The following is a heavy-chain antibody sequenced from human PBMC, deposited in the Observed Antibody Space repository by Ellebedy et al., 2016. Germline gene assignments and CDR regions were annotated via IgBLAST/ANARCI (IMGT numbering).Heavy chain of an antibody. CDR3: ARIFRGSWYNEKDY. D-gene: IGHD6-13*01. Sequence: ASVKVSCXITGYTFTTFGITWVRQAPGLGLEWMGWTSTSNANTNSAQRFQGRLTMTTDTSTSTVYMELRNLRHDDTAVYYCARIFRGSWYNEKDYWGQGTLVTVSS. CDR2: TSTSNANT. CDR1: GYTFTTFG. V-gene: IGHV1-18*01. J-gene: IGHJ4*02.